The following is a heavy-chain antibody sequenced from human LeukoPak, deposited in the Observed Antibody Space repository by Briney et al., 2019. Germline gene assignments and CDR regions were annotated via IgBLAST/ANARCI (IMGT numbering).Heavy chain of an antibody. D-gene: IGHD4-17*01. V-gene: IGHV1-2*02. CDR3: ALVGEALDY. Sequence: ASVKVSCKASGYTFIGYNMHWVRQAPGQGLEWMGWINPNSGGTNYAQSFQGRVTMTWDTSISTAYMELSRLRSDDTAICYCALVGEALDYWGQGTLVTVSS. J-gene: IGHJ4*02. CDR1: GYTFIGYN. CDR2: INPNSGGT.